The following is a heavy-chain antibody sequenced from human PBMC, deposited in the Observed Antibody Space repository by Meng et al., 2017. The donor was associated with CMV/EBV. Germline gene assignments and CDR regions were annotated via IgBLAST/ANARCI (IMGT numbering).Heavy chain of an antibody. Sequence: GESLKISCTASGFTFGDYAMSWVRQAPGKGLEWVGFIRSKAYGGTTEYAASVKGRFTISRDDSKSIAYLQMNSLKTEDTAVYYCTTGIAAAGSFYYYGMDVWGQGTTVTVSS. D-gene: IGHD6-13*01. CDR1: GFTFGDYA. V-gene: IGHV3-49*04. CDR3: TTGIAAAGSFYYYGMDV. J-gene: IGHJ6*02. CDR2: IRSKAYGGTT.